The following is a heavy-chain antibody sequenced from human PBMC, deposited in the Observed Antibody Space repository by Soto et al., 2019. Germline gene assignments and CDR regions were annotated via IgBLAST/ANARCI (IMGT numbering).Heavy chain of an antibody. CDR2: INPNSGGT. J-gene: IGHJ6*02. Sequence: ASVKVSCKASGYTFTGYYMHWVRQAPGQGLEWMGWINPNSGGTNYAQKFQGWVTMTRDTSISTAYMELSRLRSDDTAVYYCATGITGTTYYYYGMDVWGQGTTVTVSS. CDR3: ATGITGTTYYYYGMDV. D-gene: IGHD1-7*01. V-gene: IGHV1-2*04. CDR1: GYTFTGYY.